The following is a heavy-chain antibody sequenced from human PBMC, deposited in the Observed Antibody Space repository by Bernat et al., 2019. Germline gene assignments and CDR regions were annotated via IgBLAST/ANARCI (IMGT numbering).Heavy chain of an antibody. CDR2: IYYSGRT. J-gene: IGHJ6*03. CDR3: TRDVGYWNSASCYSYYMDV. V-gene: IGHV4-31*03. D-gene: IGHD2-2*01. Sequence: QVQLQESGPGLVKPSQTLSLTCTVSGGSISSGGHYWSWIRQHPGKGLEWIGYIYYSGRTYYNPSLKSRVTISVDTSKNQFSLKLNSVTAADTAVYYCTRDVGYWNSASCYSYYMDVWGKGTTVTVSS. CDR1: GGSISSGGHY.